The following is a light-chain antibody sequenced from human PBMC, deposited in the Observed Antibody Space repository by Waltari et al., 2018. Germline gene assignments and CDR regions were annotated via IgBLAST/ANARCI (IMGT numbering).Light chain of an antibody. Sequence: SYVLTQPPSVSVAPGKTARITCGGTNIGSKSVHWYQQKSGQAPVLVIYDDSDRPSGIPERFAGSNSGNTATLTISRVEAGDEADYYCQVCDSSSDHVVFGGGTKLTVL. CDR2: DDS. CDR3: QVCDSSSDHVV. CDR1: NIGSKS. J-gene: IGLJ2*01. V-gene: IGLV3-21*04.